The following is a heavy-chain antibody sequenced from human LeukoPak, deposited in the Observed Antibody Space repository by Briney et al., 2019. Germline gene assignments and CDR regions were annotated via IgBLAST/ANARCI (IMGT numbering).Heavy chain of an antibody. CDR3: AREGAAYPFDC. V-gene: IGHV3-21*01. D-gene: IGHD3-16*01. CDR2: ISSSSSYI. J-gene: IGHJ4*02. CDR1: GFTFSSYS. Sequence: GGSLRLSCAASGFTFSSYSMNWVRQAPGKGLEWVSSISSSSSYIYYADSVKGRFTISRDNAKNSLYLQMNSLRAEDTAVYYCAREGAAYPFDCWGQGTLVTVSS.